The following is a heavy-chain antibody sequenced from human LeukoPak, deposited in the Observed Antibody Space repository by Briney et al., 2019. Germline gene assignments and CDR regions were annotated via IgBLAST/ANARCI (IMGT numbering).Heavy chain of an antibody. V-gene: IGHV4-30-2*03. Sequence: PSETLSLTCTVSGGSISSGGYYWSWIRQPPGKGLEWIGSIYYSGSTYYNPSLKSRVTISVDTSKNQFSLKLSSVTAADTAVYYCARHSILLTATDWGQGTLVTVSS. CDR3: ARHSILLTATD. J-gene: IGHJ4*02. D-gene: IGHD5-18*01. CDR1: GGSISSGGYY. CDR2: IYYSGST.